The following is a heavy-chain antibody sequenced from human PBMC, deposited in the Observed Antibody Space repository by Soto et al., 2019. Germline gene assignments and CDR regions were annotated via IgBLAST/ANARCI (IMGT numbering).Heavy chain of an antibody. J-gene: IGHJ6*02. V-gene: IGHV3-23*01. CDR1: GFTFTTYA. CDR2: ISVSGYST. CDR3: RVAQFAPYYYAFDV. Sequence: EVQLLESGGGLVQPGGSLRLACAASGFTFTTYAMSWVRQAPGKGLEWVSGISVSGYSTYYADSVKGRFTISRDNSKNTLYLQMDSLRAEDTAVYYCRVAQFAPYYYAFDVWGQGTTVTVSS. D-gene: IGHD3-10*01.